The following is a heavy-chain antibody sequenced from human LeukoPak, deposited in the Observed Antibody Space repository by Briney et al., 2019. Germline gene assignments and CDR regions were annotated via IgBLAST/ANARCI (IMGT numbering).Heavy chain of an antibody. CDR3: ARGFSGYDLPDWIYFDY. J-gene: IGHJ4*02. V-gene: IGHV1-18*01. CDR1: GYTFTSYG. D-gene: IGHD5-12*01. Sequence: ASVKVSXKASGYTFTSYGISWARQAPGQGLEWMGWISAYNGNTNYAQKLQGRVTMTTDTSTSTAYMELRSLRSDDTAVYYCARGFSGYDLPDWIYFDYWGQGTLVTVSS. CDR2: ISAYNGNT.